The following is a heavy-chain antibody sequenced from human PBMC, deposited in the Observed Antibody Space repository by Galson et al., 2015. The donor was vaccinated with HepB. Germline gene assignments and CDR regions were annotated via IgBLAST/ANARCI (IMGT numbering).Heavy chain of an antibody. J-gene: IGHJ5*01. CDR2: ISSGSTTI. CDR1: GFTFSDYY. CDR3: ARGHRGIET. V-gene: IGHV3-11*01. Sequence: SLRLSCAASGFTFSDYYMSWIRQAPGKGLEYISYISSGSTTIFYADSVRGRFTISRDNAKNSLYLQMNTLRAEDTAVYYCARGHRGIETWGLGIQVTVS. D-gene: IGHD2-21*01.